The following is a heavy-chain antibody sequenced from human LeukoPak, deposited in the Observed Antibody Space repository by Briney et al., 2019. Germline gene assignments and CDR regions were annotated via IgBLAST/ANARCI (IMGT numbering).Heavy chain of an antibody. CDR1: GFTFSSYA. J-gene: IGHJ6*04. V-gene: IGHV3-23*01. Sequence: GGSLRLSCAASGFTFSSYAMSWVRQAPGKGLEWVSAISGSGGSTYYADSVKGRFTISRDNSKNTLYLQMNSLRAEDTAVYYCAKGGRLRFLEWLLLDVWGKGTRSPSPQ. D-gene: IGHD3-3*01. CDR2: ISGSGGST. CDR3: AKGGRLRFLEWLLLDV.